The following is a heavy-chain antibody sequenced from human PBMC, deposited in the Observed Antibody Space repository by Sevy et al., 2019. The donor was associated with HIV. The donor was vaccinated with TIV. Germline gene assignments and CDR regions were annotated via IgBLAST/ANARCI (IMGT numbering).Heavy chain of an antibody. J-gene: IGHJ4*02. CDR3: ARDRLYSYDQIDY. D-gene: IGHD5-18*01. CDR2: ISYDGSNK. CDR1: GFTFSSYA. Sequence: GGSLRLSCAASGFTFSSYAMHWVRQAPGKGLEWVAVISYDGSNKYYADSVKGRFTISRDNSKNTLYLQMNSLRAEDTAVYYCARDRLYSYDQIDYWGQGTLVTVSS. V-gene: IGHV3-30-3*01.